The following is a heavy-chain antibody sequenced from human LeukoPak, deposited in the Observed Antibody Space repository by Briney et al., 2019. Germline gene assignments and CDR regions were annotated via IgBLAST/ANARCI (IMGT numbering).Heavy chain of an antibody. D-gene: IGHD5-18*01. Sequence: SETLSLTCTVSGGSISSYYWSWIRQPPVKGLEWIGYIYYSGSTNYNPSLKSRVTISVDTSKNQFSLKLSSVTAADTAVYYCARHLYVDTAMRPFDYWGQGTLVTVSS. CDR1: GGSISSYY. CDR3: ARHLYVDTAMRPFDY. J-gene: IGHJ4*02. V-gene: IGHV4-59*08. CDR2: IYYSGST.